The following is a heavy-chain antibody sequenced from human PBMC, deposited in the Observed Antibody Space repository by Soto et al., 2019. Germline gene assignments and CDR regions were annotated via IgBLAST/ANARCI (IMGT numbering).Heavy chain of an antibody. CDR3: AKDITGLSSSFSIFSAFAI. J-gene: IGHJ3*02. CDR2: ISWNSGSI. V-gene: IGHV3-9*01. Sequence: PGGSLRLSCAASGFTFDDYAMHWVRQAPGKGLEWVSGISWNSGSIGYADSVKGRFTISRDNAKNSLYLQMNSLRAEDTALYYCAKDITGLSSSFSIFSAFAISGQGTMVTVSS. CDR1: GFTFDDYA. D-gene: IGHD6-13*01.